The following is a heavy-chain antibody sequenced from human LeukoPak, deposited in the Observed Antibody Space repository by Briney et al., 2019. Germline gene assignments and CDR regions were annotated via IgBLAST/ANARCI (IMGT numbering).Heavy chain of an antibody. D-gene: IGHD3-10*02. CDR1: GFTFSNYA. CDR3: AKDNYVSSVY. V-gene: IGHV3-23*01. Sequence: GGSLRLSCAASGFTFSNYAMRWVRQAPGKGLEWVSGISGSGGSTYYADSVKGRFTISRDNSKNMLYLQMNSLRAEDTAVYYCAKDNYVSSVYWGQGTLVTVSS. CDR2: ISGSGGST. J-gene: IGHJ4*02.